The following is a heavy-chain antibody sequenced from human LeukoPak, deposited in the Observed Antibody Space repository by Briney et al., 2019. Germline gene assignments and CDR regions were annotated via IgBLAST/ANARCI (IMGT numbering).Heavy chain of an antibody. CDR2: ISSSSNPI. V-gene: IGHV3-48*04. J-gene: IGHJ4*02. CDR3: ARDPGRVRGVLGFDY. D-gene: IGHD3-10*01. CDR1: GFTFNTYS. Sequence: GGSLRLSCAASGFTFNTYSMNWVRRAPGKGLEWVSYISSSSNPIWYADSVKGRFTISRDNAKNSLFLQMNSLRAEDTAVYYCARDPGRVRGVLGFDYWGQGIPVTVSS.